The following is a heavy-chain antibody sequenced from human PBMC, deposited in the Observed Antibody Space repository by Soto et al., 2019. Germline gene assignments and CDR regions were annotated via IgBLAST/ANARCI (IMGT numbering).Heavy chain of an antibody. V-gene: IGHV1-18*04. CDR3: ERDDPKVDRYCSGGRCYCLLCYYGMDV. J-gene: IGHJ6*02. Sequence: QVQLVQSGAEEKKPGASVKVSCKASGYTFTSYGISWVRQSPGQGLEWMGWISAYNGNTNYAQKLQGRVTMTTDTSTRTAYMELRSLRSDDTSVYYCERDDPKVDRYCSGGRCYCLLCYYGMDVWGQGTTVTVSS. D-gene: IGHD2-15*01. CDR1: GYTFTSYG. CDR2: ISAYNGNT.